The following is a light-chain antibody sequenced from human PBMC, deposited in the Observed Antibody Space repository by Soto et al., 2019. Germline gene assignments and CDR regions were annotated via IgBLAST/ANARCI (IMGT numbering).Light chain of an antibody. V-gene: IGLV2-14*01. CDR2: EVT. CDR3: SSYTTNSTHVV. Sequence: QSVLTQPASVSGSPGQSITISCTGTSGDIGGYNYVSWYQQHPGKAPKLRISEVTNRPSGVSNRFSGSKSGNTASLTISGLQAEDEADYYCSSYTTNSTHVVFGGGTKLPVL. CDR1: SGDIGGYNY. J-gene: IGLJ2*01.